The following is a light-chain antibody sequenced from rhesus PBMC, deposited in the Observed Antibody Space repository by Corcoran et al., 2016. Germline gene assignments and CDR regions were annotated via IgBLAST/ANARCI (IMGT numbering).Light chain of an antibody. CDR1: QDIGKY. Sequence: DIQMTQSPSSLSASVGDTVTITCQASQDIGKYLAWYQQKPGKAPKLLIYDVSTLQNVVPSRFSGSGSWTEFTLSITSLQPEDFATYYCQQHNSYLYSFGQGTKVEIK. CDR3: QQHNSYLYS. V-gene: IGKV1-25*01. J-gene: IGKJ2*01. CDR2: DVS.